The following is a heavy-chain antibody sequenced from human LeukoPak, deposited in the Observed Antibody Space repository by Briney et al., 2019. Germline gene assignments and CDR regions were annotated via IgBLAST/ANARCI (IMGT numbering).Heavy chain of an antibody. D-gene: IGHD3-10*01. CDR3: ARGGSGSYFSWLDP. CDR2: INPNSGGT. J-gene: IGHJ5*02. CDR1: GYTFTGYY. Sequence: ASVKVSCKASGYTFTGYYIHWVRGAPGQGLECVGWINPNSGGTSYAQKFQGRVTMTRDTSISTAYMELSRLRSDDTAVYYCARGGSGSYFSWLDPWGQGTLVTVSS. V-gene: IGHV1-2*02.